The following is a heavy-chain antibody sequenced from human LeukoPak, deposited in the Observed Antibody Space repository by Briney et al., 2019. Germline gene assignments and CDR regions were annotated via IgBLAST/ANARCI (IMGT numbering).Heavy chain of an antibody. CDR2: IKPDGGEK. Sequence: GGSLRLSCAASGFTFSSYWMTWVRQAPGKGLEWVASIKPDGGEKFSVDSVKGRFTISRDNAKNSLYLQMNSLRAEDTAVYYCAKRQGVTLGYAFDIWGQGTMVTVSS. V-gene: IGHV3-7*03. CDR3: AKRQGVTLGYAFDI. J-gene: IGHJ3*02. CDR1: GFTFSSYW. D-gene: IGHD2-21*02.